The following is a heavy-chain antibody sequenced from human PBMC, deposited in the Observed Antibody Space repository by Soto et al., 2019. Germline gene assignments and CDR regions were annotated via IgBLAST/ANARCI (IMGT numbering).Heavy chain of an antibody. D-gene: IGHD6-6*01. V-gene: IGHV1-69*06. CDR3: ARVIAARQGDYYYYGMDV. CDR1: GGTFSSYA. J-gene: IGHJ6*02. CDR2: IIPIFGTA. Sequence: SVKVSCKASGGTFSSYAISWVRQAPGQGLERMGGIIPIFGTANYAQKFQGRVTITADKSTSTAYMELSSLRSEDTAVYYCARVIAARQGDYYYYGMDVWGQGTTVTVSS.